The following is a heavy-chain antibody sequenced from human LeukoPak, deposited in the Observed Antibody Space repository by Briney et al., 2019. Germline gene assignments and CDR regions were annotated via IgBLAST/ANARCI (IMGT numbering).Heavy chain of an antibody. CDR1: GGTFSSYA. J-gene: IGHJ4*02. CDR3: ARTIRAAGQFDY. CDR2: IIPIFGTA. Sequence: ASVKVSCKASGGTFSSYAISWVRQAPEQGLEWMGGIIPIFGTANYAQKFQGRVTITTDESTSTAYMELSSLGSEDTAVYYCARTIRAAGQFDYWGQGTLVTVSS. D-gene: IGHD6-13*01. V-gene: IGHV1-69*05.